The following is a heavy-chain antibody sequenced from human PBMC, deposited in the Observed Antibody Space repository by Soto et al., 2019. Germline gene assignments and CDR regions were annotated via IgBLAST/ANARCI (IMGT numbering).Heavy chain of an antibody. Sequence: SETLSLTCAVYGGSFSGYYWSWIRQPPGKGLEWIGEINHSGSTNYNPSLKSRVTISVDTSKNQFSLKLSSVTAADTAVYYCARGHRGLRYFDWLLSTWGQGTLVTVSS. CDR3: ARGHRGLRYFDWLLST. CDR1: GGSFSGYY. J-gene: IGHJ5*02. D-gene: IGHD3-9*01. CDR2: INHSGST. V-gene: IGHV4-34*01.